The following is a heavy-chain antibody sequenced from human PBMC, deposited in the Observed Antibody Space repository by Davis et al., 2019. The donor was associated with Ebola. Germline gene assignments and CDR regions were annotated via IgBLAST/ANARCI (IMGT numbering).Heavy chain of an antibody. D-gene: IGHD4-23*01. CDR3: AGRYSVGGNYAFDI. V-gene: IGHV3-21*01. J-gene: IGHJ3*02. CDR1: GFTFSSYS. CDR2: ISSSSSYI. Sequence: GESLKISCAASGFTFSSYSMNWVRQAPGKGLEWVSSISSSSSYIYYADSVKGRFTISRDNAKNSLYLQMNSLRAEDTAVYYCAGRYSVGGNYAFDIWGQGTMVTVSS.